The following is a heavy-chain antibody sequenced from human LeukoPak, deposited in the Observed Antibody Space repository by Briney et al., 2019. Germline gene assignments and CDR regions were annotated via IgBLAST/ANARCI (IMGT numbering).Heavy chain of an antibody. Sequence: SETLSLTCTVSGGSISSSNSYWGWIRQSPGTGLEWIGNIYSSGSTYYNPSLKSRVTISIDTSENQFSLKLSSVTAADTAVYYCARINSGSYRRPLDYWGQGTLVTVSS. CDR1: GGSISSSNSY. J-gene: IGHJ4*02. CDR2: IYSSGST. V-gene: IGHV4-39*01. D-gene: IGHD1-26*01. CDR3: ARINSGSYRRPLDY.